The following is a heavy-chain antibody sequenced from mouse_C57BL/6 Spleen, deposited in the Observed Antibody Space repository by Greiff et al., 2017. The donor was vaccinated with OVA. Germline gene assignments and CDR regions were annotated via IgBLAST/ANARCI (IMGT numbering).Heavy chain of an antibody. CDR3: ARTGPAYYFDY. CDR2: IHPHSGST. J-gene: IGHJ2*01. Sequence: VQLQQPGAELVKPGASVKLSCKASGYTFTSYWMHWVKQRPGQGLEWIGMIHPHSGSTNYNEKFKSKATLTVDKSSSTAYMQLSSLTSEDSAVYYCARTGPAYYFDYWGQGTTLTVSS. V-gene: IGHV1-64*01. CDR1: GYTFTSYW. D-gene: IGHD4-1*01.